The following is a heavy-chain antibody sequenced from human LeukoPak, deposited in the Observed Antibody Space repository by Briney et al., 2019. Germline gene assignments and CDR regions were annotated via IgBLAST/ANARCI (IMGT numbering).Heavy chain of an antibody. Sequence: SETLSLTCIVSGGSINSRSYYWGWIRQPPGKGLEWIGSVYYTGSTYKNPSLKGRVTISIDTSRNQFSLTVTSMTATDTAVYYCTNRPAGAQYFDQWGTGILVAVSS. D-gene: IGHD6-13*01. CDR2: VYYTGST. V-gene: IGHV4-39*01. J-gene: IGHJ4*02. CDR1: GGSINSRSYY. CDR3: TNRPAGAQYFDQ.